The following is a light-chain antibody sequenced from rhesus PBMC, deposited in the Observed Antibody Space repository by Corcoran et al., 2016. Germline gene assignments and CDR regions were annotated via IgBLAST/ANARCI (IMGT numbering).Light chain of an antibody. CDR1: ESVGSY. V-gene: IGKV3-40*01. CDR2: RAS. CDR3: QQYTDLLT. J-gene: IGKJ4*01. Sequence: EIVMTQSPATLSLSPGETATLSCRASESVGSYLAWDQQKPGQAPKRLVPRASFRATGIPDRFSGSGSRTDFTLTISSLEPEDVGVYHCQQYTDLLTFRGGTKVEIK.